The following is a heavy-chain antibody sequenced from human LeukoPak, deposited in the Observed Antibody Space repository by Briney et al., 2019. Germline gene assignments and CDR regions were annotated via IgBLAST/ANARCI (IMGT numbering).Heavy chain of an antibody. J-gene: IGHJ4*02. CDR2: LNPNSGGT. CDR1: GYTFTGYY. V-gene: IGHV1-2*06. CDR3: AREPLTYDILTGYYIY. Sequence: ASVKVSCKASGYTFTGYYIHWVRQAPGQGLEWMGRLNPNSGGTNYVQKFQGRVTMTRDTSINTAYMELSRLRSDDTAVYYCAREPLTYDILTGYYIYWGQGTLVTVSS. D-gene: IGHD3-9*01.